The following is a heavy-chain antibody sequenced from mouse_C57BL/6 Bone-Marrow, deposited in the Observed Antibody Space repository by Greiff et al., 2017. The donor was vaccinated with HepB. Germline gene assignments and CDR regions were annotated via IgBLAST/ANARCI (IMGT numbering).Heavy chain of an antibody. V-gene: IGHV7-1*01. J-gene: IGHJ4*01. CDR1: GFTFSDFY. CDR3: ARDTYYMGVMDY. CDR2: SRNKANDYTT. Sequence: EVQGVESGGGLVQSGRSLRLSCATSGFTFSDFYMEWVRQAPGKGLEWIAASRNKANDYTTEYSASVKGRFIVSRDTSQSILYLQMNALRAEDTVIYYCARDTYYMGVMDYWGQGTSVTVSS. D-gene: IGHD2-12*01.